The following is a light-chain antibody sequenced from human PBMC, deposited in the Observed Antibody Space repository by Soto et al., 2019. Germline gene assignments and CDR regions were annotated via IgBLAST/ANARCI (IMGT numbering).Light chain of an antibody. V-gene: IGLV2-14*01. CDR1: SSDVGGYNY. CDR2: EVS. Sequence: QSALTQPASVSGSPGQSITISCTGTSSDVGGYNYVSWYQQFPGKAPKLMIYEVSNRPSGVSDRFSGSKSGNTASLTISGLQAEDEANSYCSSYTTSNTLVFGGGTKLTVL. J-gene: IGLJ3*02. CDR3: SSYTTSNTLV.